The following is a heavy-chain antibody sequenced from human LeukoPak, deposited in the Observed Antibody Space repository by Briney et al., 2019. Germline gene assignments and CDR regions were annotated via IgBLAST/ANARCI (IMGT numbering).Heavy chain of an antibody. Sequence: GGSLRLPCTVSGFTFSSNSWSWVRQAPGKGLEGVSFIYRGGNTHYSDCVTGRFTISRDKSKNKQYLQMNSLRAEDTAIYYCARRAGEYSHPYDYWGQGTLVTVSS. CDR1: GFTFSSNS. V-gene: IGHV3-53*01. CDR2: IYRGGNT. J-gene: IGHJ4*02. D-gene: IGHD2-15*01. CDR3: ARRAGEYSHPYDY.